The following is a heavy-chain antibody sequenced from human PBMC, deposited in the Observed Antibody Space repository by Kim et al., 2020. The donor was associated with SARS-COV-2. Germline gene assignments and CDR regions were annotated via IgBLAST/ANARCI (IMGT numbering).Heavy chain of an antibody. CDR1: GGSFSGHY. CDR2: IDHDANS. CDR3: SRALGGANAVIDF. V-gene: IGHV4-34*01. D-gene: IGHD1-26*01. J-gene: IGHJ4*03. Sequence: SETLSLTCAVYGGSFSGHYWTWIRQPPGKGLEWIGEIDHDANSNYNPSLKSRVTMSVDTSKNQFSLKLDSVTDADAAVYYCSRALGGANAVIDFWGQGAL.